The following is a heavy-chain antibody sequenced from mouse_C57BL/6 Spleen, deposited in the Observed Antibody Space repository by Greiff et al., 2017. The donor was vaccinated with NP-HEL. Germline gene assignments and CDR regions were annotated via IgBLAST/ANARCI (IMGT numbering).Heavy chain of an antibody. V-gene: IGHV7-3*01. CDR2: IRNKANGYTT. J-gene: IGHJ2*01. Sequence: EVQRVESGGGLVQPGGSLSLSCAASGFTFTDYYMSWVRQPPGKALEWLGFIRNKANGYTTEYSASVKGRFTISRDNSQSILYRQMNALRAEDSATYYCARLYYGNYVDYWGQGTTLTVSS. CDR3: ARLYYGNYVDY. CDR1: GFTFTDYY. D-gene: IGHD2-1*01.